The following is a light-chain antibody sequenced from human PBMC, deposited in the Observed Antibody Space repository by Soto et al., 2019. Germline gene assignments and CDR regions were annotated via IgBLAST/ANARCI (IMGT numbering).Light chain of an antibody. CDR3: QQRRNWPIT. Sequence: EIVLTQSPATLSLSPGERATLSCRASLNINNFLAWYQQRPGQVPRLLIYDASNRATGVPARFSGSGSGTDFTLTISNLEPEDFAGYYCQQRRNWPITFGGGTKVEIK. V-gene: IGKV3-11*01. J-gene: IGKJ4*01. CDR2: DAS. CDR1: LNINNF.